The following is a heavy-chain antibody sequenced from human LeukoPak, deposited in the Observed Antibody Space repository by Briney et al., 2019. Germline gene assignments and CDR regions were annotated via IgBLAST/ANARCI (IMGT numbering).Heavy chain of an antibody. Sequence: PGGSLRLSCAASGFTFRNYSMNWVRQAPGKGLEWVSGISDSGGTTDYADSVKGRFAISRDNSNNTLYLQMNSLRAEDTAVYYCAKARSGSSISCYNYWGQGTLVTVSS. CDR3: AKARSGSSISCYNY. J-gene: IGHJ4*02. CDR2: ISDSGGTT. D-gene: IGHD2-2*02. CDR1: GFTFRNYS. V-gene: IGHV3-23*01.